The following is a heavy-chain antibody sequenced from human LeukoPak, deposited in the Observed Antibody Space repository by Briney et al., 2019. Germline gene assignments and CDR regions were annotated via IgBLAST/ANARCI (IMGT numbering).Heavy chain of an antibody. V-gene: IGHV4-59*08. CDR3: ARHPTYYYDSSGYPQHWFDP. CDR1: GGSISSYY. D-gene: IGHD3-22*01. J-gene: IGHJ5*02. CDR2: IYYSGST. Sequence: SETLSLTCTVSGGSISSYYWSWIRQPPGKGLEWIGYIYYSGSTNYNPPLKSRVTISVDTSKNQFSLKLSSVTAADTAVYYCARHPTYYYDSSGYPQHWFDPWGQGTLVTVSS.